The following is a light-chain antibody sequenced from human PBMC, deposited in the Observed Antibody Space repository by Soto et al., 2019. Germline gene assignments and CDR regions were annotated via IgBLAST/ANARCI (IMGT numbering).Light chain of an antibody. CDR1: QGISSY. J-gene: IGKJ2*01. V-gene: IGKV1-8*01. CDR3: QQYYSYPLYT. CDR2: AAS. Sequence: AIRMTQSPSSLSASTGDRVTITCRASQGISSYLAWYQQKPGNAPKLLIYAASTLQSGVPSRFSGSGSGTAFTLTISCLQSEDCATYYCQQYYSYPLYTFGQGTQLELK.